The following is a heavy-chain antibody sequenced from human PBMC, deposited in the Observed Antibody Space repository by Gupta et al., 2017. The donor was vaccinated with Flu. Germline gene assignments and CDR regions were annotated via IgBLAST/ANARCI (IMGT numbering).Heavy chain of an antibody. CDR3: ARGGGGGYCSSTSCRRYYYYGMDV. J-gene: IGHJ6*02. CDR2: INHSGST. Sequence: QVQLQQWGAGLLKPSETLSLTGAVYGGSFSGSYWRWIRQPAGKGLEWIGEINHSGSTNYNPSLKSRVTISVDTSKNQFSLRLSSVTAADTAVYYCARGGGGGYCSSTSCRRYYYYGMDVWGQGTTVTVSS. CDR1: GGSFSGSY. V-gene: IGHV4-34*01. D-gene: IGHD2-2*01.